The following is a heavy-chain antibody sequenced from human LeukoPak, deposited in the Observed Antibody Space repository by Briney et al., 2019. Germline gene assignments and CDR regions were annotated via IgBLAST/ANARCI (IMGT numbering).Heavy chain of an antibody. CDR3: ARVVGDYYDSSGYPDY. D-gene: IGHD3-22*01. V-gene: IGHV4-30-4*08. CDR1: GGSISSGDYY. Sequence: PSQTLSLTCTVSGGSISSGDYYWSWIRQPPGKGLEWIGYIYYSGSTYYNPSLKSRVTISVDTSKNQFSLKLSSVTAADTAVYYCARVVGDYYDSSGYPDYWGQGTLVTVSS. J-gene: IGHJ4*02. CDR2: IYYSGST.